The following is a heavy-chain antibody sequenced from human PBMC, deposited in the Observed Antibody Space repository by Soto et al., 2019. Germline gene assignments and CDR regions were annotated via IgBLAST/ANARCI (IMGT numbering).Heavy chain of an antibody. V-gene: IGHV4-39*01. CDR2: IYYSGST. CDR3: ARRFAGSDFWSGYYPDY. CDR1: GGSIRSSSYY. J-gene: IGHJ4*02. D-gene: IGHD3-3*01. Sequence: TLSLTCTVSGGSIRSSSYYWGWIRQPPGKGLEWIGSIYYSGSTYYNPSLKSRVTISVDTSKNQFSLKLSSVTAADTAAYYCARRFAGSDFWSGYYPDYWGQGTLVTVSS.